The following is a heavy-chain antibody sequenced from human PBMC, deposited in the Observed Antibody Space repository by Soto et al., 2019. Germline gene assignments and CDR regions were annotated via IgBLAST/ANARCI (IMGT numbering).Heavy chain of an antibody. Sequence: GVSLRLSCGASGFSFSAYAMTWIRQAPGKGLEWVSLISGSGGSTYYVDSVKGRFTISRDNSESTVYLQMNSLRAEDTAVYYCAKGGAWIRNNWFDPWGQGALVTVS. CDR3: AKGGAWIRNNWFDP. J-gene: IGHJ5*02. D-gene: IGHD5-12*01. V-gene: IGHV3-23*01. CDR1: GFSFSAYA. CDR2: ISGSGGST.